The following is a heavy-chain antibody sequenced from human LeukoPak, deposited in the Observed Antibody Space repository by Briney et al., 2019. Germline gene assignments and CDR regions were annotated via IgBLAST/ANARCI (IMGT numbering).Heavy chain of an antibody. J-gene: IGHJ4*02. Sequence: SETLSLTCTVSGDSISSYYWSWIRQPPGKGLEWIGYIYCSGSTNYNPSLKSRVTISVDTSKNQFSLKLSSVTAEDTAVYYCARHNYGDYIVFNYWGQGTLVTVSS. D-gene: IGHD4-17*01. V-gene: IGHV4-59*08. CDR3: ARHNYGDYIVFNY. CDR2: IYCSGST. CDR1: GDSISSYY.